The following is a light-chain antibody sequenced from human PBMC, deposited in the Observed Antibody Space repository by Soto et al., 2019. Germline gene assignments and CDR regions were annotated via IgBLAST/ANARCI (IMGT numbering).Light chain of an antibody. CDR3: SLYTSRSTCV. J-gene: IGLJ3*02. CDR2: EVS. V-gene: IGLV2-18*01. Sequence: QSALTQPPSVSGSPGQSVTIPCTGTSSDVGSYNRVSWYQQPPGTAPKLMIYEVSNRPSGVPDRFSGSKSGNTASLTISGLAAEDEADYYRSLYTSRSTCVFGGGTKLTVL. CDR1: SSDVGSYNR.